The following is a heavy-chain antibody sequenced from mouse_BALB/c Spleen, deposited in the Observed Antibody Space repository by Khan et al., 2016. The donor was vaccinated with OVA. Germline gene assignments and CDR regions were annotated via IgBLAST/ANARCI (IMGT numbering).Heavy chain of an antibody. V-gene: IGHV1-7*01. CDR2: INPSTDYT. CDR1: GYTFTSFW. J-gene: IGHJ3*01. Sequence: VELVESGAELAKPGASVKMSCKASGYTFTSFWMHWVKQRPGQGLEWIGYINPSTDYTEYNQRFKDKATLTADKSSSTAYMRLTSLTSDESAVYYCVNHGSTSAWFTYWGQGTLVTVSA. CDR3: VNHGSTSAWFTY. D-gene: IGHD1-1*01.